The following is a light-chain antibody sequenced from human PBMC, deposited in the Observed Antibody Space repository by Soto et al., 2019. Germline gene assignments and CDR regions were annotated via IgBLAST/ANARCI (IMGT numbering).Light chain of an antibody. CDR3: QQYGSSPMYT. V-gene: IGKV3-20*01. CDR1: QSVSSSY. CDR2: GAS. Sequence: EIVLTQSPGTLSLSPGERATLSCRASQSVSSSYLAWYQQTPGPAPRLLIYGASSRASGMPDRFSGSGSGTDFNLTISRLEPEDVEVYYCQQYGSSPMYTFGQGTKVEIK. J-gene: IGKJ2*01.